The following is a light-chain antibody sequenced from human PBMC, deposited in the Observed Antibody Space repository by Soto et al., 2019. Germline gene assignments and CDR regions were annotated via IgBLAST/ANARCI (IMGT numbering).Light chain of an antibody. V-gene: IGLV1-44*01. CDR1: SSNIGSNT. CDR3: AAWDDSLNGYWV. Sequence: QSVLTQPPSASGTAGQRVTISCSGSSSNIGSNTVNWYQQLPGTAPKLLIYSNGQRPSGVPYRFSGSKSGTSASLAISGLQSEDEADYYCAAWDDSLNGYWVFGGGTKLTVL. CDR2: SNG. J-gene: IGLJ3*02.